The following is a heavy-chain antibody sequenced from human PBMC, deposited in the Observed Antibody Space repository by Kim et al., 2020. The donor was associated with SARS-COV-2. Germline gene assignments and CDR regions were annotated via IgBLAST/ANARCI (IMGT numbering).Heavy chain of an antibody. J-gene: IGHJ4*02. V-gene: IGHV3-30*18. CDR3: AKRWEPKAGGFDY. D-gene: IGHD1-26*01. CDR2: ISHDGSNK. Sequence: GGSLRLSCAAPGFIFSNFDMHWVRQAPGKGLEWVALISHDGSNKYYPESTKDRFTISRDNSGNTLYLEVNSLRVEDTAVYYCAKRWEPKAGGFDYWGQGTLVTVSS. CDR1: GFIFSNFD.